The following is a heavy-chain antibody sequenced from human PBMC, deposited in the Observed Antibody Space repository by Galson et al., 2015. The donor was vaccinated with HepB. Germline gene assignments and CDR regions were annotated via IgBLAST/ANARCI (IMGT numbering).Heavy chain of an antibody. Sequence: SLRLSCAASGFTFSSYSMNWVRQAPGKGLEWVSSISSSSSYIYYADSVKGRFTISRDNAKNSLYLQMNSLRAEDTAVYYCAILYCSSTSCYEDWFDPWGQGTLVTVSS. CDR2: ISSSSSYI. D-gene: IGHD2-2*01. V-gene: IGHV3-21*01. CDR3: AILYCSSTSCYEDWFDP. J-gene: IGHJ5*02. CDR1: GFTFSSYS.